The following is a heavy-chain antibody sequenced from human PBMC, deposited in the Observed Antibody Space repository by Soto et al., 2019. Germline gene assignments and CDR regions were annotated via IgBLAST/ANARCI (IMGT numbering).Heavy chain of an antibody. CDR2: ISGNSGST. CDR1: GFTFSTYA. CDR3: AKDLRGKWD. J-gene: IGHJ4*02. Sequence: EVQLVESGGGLVQAGGSLRLFCATSGFTFSTYAMTWVRQAPGKGLEWVSTISGNSGSTYYADSVRGRFTISRDNSKNTLYLQMNSLRAEDTAVYYCAKDLRGKWDWGQGTLVTVSS. D-gene: IGHD2-8*01. V-gene: IGHV3-23*04.